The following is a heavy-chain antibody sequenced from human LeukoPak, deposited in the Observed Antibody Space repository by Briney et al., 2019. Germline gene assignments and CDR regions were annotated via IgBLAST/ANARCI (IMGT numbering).Heavy chain of an antibody. CDR3: ASWITMIRGVIRGMDV. V-gene: IGHV3-21*01. CDR1: GFTFSSYS. CDR2: ISSSSSYI. Sequence: GGSLRLSCAASGFTFSSYSMNWVRQAPGKGLEWVSSISSSSSYIYYADSVKGRFTISRDNAKNSLYLQMNSLRAEDTAVYYCASWITMIRGVIRGMDVWGQGTTVTVSS. J-gene: IGHJ6*02. D-gene: IGHD3-10*01.